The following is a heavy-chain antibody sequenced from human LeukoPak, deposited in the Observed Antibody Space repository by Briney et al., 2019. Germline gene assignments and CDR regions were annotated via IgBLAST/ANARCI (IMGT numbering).Heavy chain of an antibody. CDR2: INHSGST. Sequence: SETLSLTCAVYGGSFSGYYWSWIRQPPGKGLEWIGEINHSGSTNYNPSLKSRVTISVDTSKNQFSLKLSSVTAADTAVYYCARVSDDSSGYSNFDYWGQGTLVTVSS. CDR3: ARVSDDSSGYSNFDY. V-gene: IGHV4-34*01. D-gene: IGHD3-22*01. CDR1: GGSFSGYY. J-gene: IGHJ4*02.